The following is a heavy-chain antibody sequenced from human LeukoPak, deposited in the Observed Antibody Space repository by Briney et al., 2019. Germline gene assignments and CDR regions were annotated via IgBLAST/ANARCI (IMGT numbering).Heavy chain of an antibody. CDR2: TYYRSKWYN. CDR3: ARDSSDWYKDRADHLFDY. Sequence: SQTLSLTCAISGDSVSSNSAAWNWIRQSPSRGLEWLGRTYYRSKWYNDYAVSVKSRITINPDTSKNQFSLQLNSVTPEDTAVYYCARDSSDWYKDRADHLFDYWGQGTLVTVSS. CDR1: GDSVSSNSAA. D-gene: IGHD6-19*01. J-gene: IGHJ4*02. V-gene: IGHV6-1*01.